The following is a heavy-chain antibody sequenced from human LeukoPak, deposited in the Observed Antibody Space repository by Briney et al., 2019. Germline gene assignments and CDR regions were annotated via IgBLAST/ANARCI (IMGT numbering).Heavy chain of an antibody. CDR1: GGTFSSYA. Sequence: SVKVSCKASGGTFSSYAISWVRQAPGQGLEWMGGIIPIFGTANDAQKFQGRVTITADESTSTAYMELSSLRSEDTAVYYCARDYCSGGSCSDAFDIWGQGTMVTVSS. D-gene: IGHD2-15*01. J-gene: IGHJ3*02. CDR3: ARDYCSGGSCSDAFDI. V-gene: IGHV1-69*13. CDR2: IIPIFGTA.